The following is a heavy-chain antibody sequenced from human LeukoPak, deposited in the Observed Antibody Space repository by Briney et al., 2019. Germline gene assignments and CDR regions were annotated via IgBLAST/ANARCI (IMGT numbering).Heavy chain of an antibody. CDR2: IYYSGST. CDR3: ARDARAEGWHYYYYMDV. J-gene: IGHJ6*03. Sequence: SETLSLTCTVSGGSISSSSYYWGWIRQPPGRGLEWIGSIYYSGSTYYNPSLKSRVTISVDTSKNQFSLKLSSVTAADTAVYYCARDARAEGWHYYYYMDVWGKGTTVTVSS. V-gene: IGHV4-39*07. CDR1: GGSISSSSYY. D-gene: IGHD1-26*01.